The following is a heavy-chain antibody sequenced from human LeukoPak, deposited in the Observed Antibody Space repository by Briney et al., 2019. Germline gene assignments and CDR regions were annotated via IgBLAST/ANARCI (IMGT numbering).Heavy chain of an antibody. J-gene: IGHJ6*03. Sequence: ASVKVSCKASGYTFTGYYMHWVRQAPGQGLEWMGWINPNSGGTNYAQKFQGRVTMTRDTSISTAYMELSRLGSDDTAVYYCARGPDCSSTSCYYHYMDVWGKGTTVTVSS. CDR2: INPNSGGT. V-gene: IGHV1-2*02. CDR3: ARGPDCSSTSCYYHYMDV. D-gene: IGHD2-2*01. CDR1: GYTFTGYY.